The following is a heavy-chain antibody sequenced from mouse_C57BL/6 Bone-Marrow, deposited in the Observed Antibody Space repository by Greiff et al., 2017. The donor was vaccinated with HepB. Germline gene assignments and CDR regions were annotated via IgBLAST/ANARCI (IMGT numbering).Heavy chain of an antibody. CDR1: GFTFSDYG. CDR2: ISNLAYSI. D-gene: IGHD3-2*02. J-gene: IGHJ4*01. V-gene: IGHV5-15*01. CDR3: ARQGTAQATGAMDY. Sequence: VHLVESGGGLVQPGGSLKLSCAASGFTFSDYGMAWVRQAPRKGPEWVAFISNLAYSIYYADTVTGRFTISRENAKNTRYLEMSSLRSEDTAMYYCARQGTAQATGAMDYWGQGTSVTVSS.